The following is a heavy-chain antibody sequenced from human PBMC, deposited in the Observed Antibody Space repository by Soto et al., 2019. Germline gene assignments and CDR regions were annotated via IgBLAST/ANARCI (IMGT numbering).Heavy chain of an antibody. D-gene: IGHD2-8*02. CDR1: GYTLTELS. J-gene: IGHJ4*02. Sequence: ASVEVSCKVSGYTLTELSMHWVRQAPGKGLEWMGGFDPEDGETIYAQKFQGRVTMTEDTSTDTAYMELSSLRSEDTAVYYCATTGGYKGYYFDYWGQGTLVTVSS. V-gene: IGHV1-24*01. CDR2: FDPEDGET. CDR3: ATTGGYKGYYFDY.